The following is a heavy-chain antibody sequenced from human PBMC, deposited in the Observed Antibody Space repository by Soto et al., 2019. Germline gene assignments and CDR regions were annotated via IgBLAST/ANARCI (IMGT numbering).Heavy chain of an antibody. J-gene: IGHJ3*02. CDR2: FDPEDGET. CDR3: ATWSFSGLHGPFDI. Sequence: AASVKVSCKVSGYTLTELSMHWVRQAPGKGLEWMGGFDPEDGETIYAQKFQGRVTMTEDTSTDTAYMELSSLRSEDTAVYYCATWSFSGLHGPFDIWGQGTMVTVSS. V-gene: IGHV1-24*01. CDR1: GYTLTELS. D-gene: IGHD3-10*01.